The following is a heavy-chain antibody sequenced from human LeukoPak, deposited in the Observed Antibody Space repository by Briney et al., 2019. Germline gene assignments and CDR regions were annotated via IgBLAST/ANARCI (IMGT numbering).Heavy chain of an antibody. D-gene: IGHD3-10*01. CDR1: GFTFSSYS. J-gene: IGHJ4*02. Sequence: GGSLRLSCAASGFTFSSYSMNWVRQAPGKGLEWVSYISSSSSTIYYADSVKGRFTISRDNAKNSLYLQMNSLRAEDTAVYYCARDYPMVRGVIDYWGQGTLVTVSS. V-gene: IGHV3-48*01. CDR3: ARDYPMVRGVIDY. CDR2: ISSSSSTI.